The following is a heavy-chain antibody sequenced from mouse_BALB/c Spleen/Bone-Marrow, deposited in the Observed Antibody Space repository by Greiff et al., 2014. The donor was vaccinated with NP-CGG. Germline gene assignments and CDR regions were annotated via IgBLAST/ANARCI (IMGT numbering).Heavy chain of an antibody. CDR1: GYTFTSYW. CDR2: IYPGNSDT. CDR3: TIYDGYYYAMDY. J-gene: IGHJ4*01. Sequence: EVMLVESGTVLARPGASVKMSCKASGYTFTSYWMHWVKQRPGQGLEWIGAIYPGNSDTSYNQKFKGKAKLTAVTSTSTAYMELSSLTNEDSAVYYCTIYDGYYYAMDYWGQGTSVTVSS. D-gene: IGHD2-3*01. V-gene: IGHV1-5*01.